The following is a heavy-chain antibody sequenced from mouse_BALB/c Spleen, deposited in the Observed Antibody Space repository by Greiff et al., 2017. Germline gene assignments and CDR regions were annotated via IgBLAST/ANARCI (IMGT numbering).Heavy chain of an antibody. CDR2: IYPGDGDT. Sequence: VQLQVSGAELVKPGASVKLSCKASGYTFTSYDINWVRQRPEQGLEWIGQIYPGDGDTNYNGKFKGKATLTADKSSSTAYMQLSSLTSEDSAVYFCARLKDSSIAYWGQGTLVTVSA. CDR3: ARLKDSSIAY. D-gene: IGHD3-2*01. V-gene: IGHV1S56*01. CDR1: GYTFTSYD. J-gene: IGHJ3*01.